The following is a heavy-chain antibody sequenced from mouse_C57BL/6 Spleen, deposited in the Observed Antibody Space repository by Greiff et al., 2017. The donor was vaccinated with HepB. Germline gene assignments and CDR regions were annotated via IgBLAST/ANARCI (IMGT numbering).Heavy chain of an antibody. D-gene: IGHD2-12*01. CDR2: ISDGGSYT. Sequence: EVKLMESGGGLVKPGGSLKLSCAASGFTFSSYAMSWVRQTPEKRLEWVATISDGGSYTYYPDNVKGRFTISKDNAKNNLYLQMSPLKSEDTAMYYCARDEDYCYSWFAYWGQGTLVTVSA. V-gene: IGHV5-4*01. CDR3: ARDEDYCYSWFAY. J-gene: IGHJ3*01. CDR1: GFTFSSYA.